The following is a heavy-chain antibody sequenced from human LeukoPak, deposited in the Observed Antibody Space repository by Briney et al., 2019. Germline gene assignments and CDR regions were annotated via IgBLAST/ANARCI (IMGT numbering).Heavy chain of an antibody. CDR1: GGSISSGGYY. J-gene: IGHJ4*02. Sequence: PSETLSLTCTVSGGSISSGGYYWSWIRQHPGKGLEWIGYIYYSGSTYYNPSLKSRVTISVDTSKNQFSLKLSSVTAADTAVYYCARGPRPIYYGSGSYYYPFFDYWGQGTLVTVSS. CDR3: ARGPRPIYYGSGSYYYPFFDY. V-gene: IGHV4-31*03. CDR2: IYYSGST. D-gene: IGHD3-10*01.